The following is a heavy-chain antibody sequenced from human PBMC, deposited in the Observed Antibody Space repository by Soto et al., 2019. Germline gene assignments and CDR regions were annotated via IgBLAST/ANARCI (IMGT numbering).Heavy chain of an antibody. CDR3: ARAGTRFLEWFPGP. V-gene: IGHV1-3*01. D-gene: IGHD3-3*01. J-gene: IGHJ5*02. Sequence: GASVKVSCKASGYTFTSYAMHWVRQAPGQRLEWMGWINAGNGNTKYSQKFQGRVTITRDTSASTAYMELSSLRSEDTAVYYCARAGTRFLEWFPGPWGQGTLVTVSS. CDR1: GYTFTSYA. CDR2: INAGNGNT.